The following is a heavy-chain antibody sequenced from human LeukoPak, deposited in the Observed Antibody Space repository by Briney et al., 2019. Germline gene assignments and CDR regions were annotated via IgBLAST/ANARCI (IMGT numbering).Heavy chain of an antibody. Sequence: PGGSLRLSCAASEFSLSTYGMNWVRQAPGKGLEWVSYISSSSRSIYYADSVRGRFTISRDNAKNSLYLQMNSLRAEDTAVYYCARDTTSSSRGDYFDYWGQGTLVTVSS. V-gene: IGHV3-48*01. CDR2: ISSSSRSI. CDR1: EFSLSTYG. D-gene: IGHD6-13*01. J-gene: IGHJ4*02. CDR3: ARDTTSSSRGDYFDY.